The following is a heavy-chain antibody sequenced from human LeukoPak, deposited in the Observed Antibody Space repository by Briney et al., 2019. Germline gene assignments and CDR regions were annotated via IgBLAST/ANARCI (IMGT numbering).Heavy chain of an antibody. CDR3: AKEGGGYCSSTSCPFDY. D-gene: IGHD2-2*01. CDR1: GFTFDDYA. V-gene: IGHV3-9*01. J-gene: IGHJ4*02. Sequence: GGSLRLSCAASGFTFDDYAMHWVRQAPGKGLEWVSGISWNSGSIGYADSVKGRFTISRDNAKNSLYLQMNSLRAEDTALYYCAKEGGGYCSSTSCPFDYWGQGTLVTVSS. CDR2: ISWNSGSI.